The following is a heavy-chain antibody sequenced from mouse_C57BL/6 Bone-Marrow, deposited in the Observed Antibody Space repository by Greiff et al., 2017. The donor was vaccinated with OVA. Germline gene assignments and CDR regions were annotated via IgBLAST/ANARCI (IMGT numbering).Heavy chain of an antibody. J-gene: IGHJ3*01. Sequence: DVHLVESGGGLVQPKGSLKLSCAASGFTFNTYAMHWVRQAPGKGLEWVARIRSKSSNYATYYADSVKDRFTISRDDSQSMLYLQMNNLKTEDTAMYYCVRDDDYDKGFAYWGQGTLVTVSA. CDR2: IRSKSSNYAT. V-gene: IGHV10-3*01. D-gene: IGHD2-4*01. CDR1: GFTFNTYA. CDR3: VRDDDYDKGFAY.